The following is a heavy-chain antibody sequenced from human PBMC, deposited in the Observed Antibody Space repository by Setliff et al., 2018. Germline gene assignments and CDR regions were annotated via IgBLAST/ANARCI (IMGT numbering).Heavy chain of an antibody. V-gene: IGHV3-21*05. J-gene: IGHJ4*02. CDR1: GFTFSSYS. D-gene: IGHD1-7*01. Sequence: GGSLRLSCAASGFTFSSYSMNWVRQAPGKGLEWVSHISSGSSNIYYADSVKGRFTISRDNAKNSLYLQMNSLRAEDTAVYYCTRSRGTTVYDYWGQGTLVTVSS. CDR2: ISSGSSNI. CDR3: TRSRGTTVYDY.